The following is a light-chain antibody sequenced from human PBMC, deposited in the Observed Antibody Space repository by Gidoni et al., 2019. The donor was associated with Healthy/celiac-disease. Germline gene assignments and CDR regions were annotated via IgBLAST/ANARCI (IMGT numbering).Light chain of an antibody. CDR2: QDS. V-gene: IGLV3-1*01. CDR1: KLGDKY. Sequence: SYELTQPPSVSVSPGQTASITCSGDKLGDKYACWYQQKPGQPPVLVIYQDSKRPSGIPERFSGSNSGNTATLTISGTQAMDEADYYCQAWDSSTGWVFGGGTKLTVL. J-gene: IGLJ3*02. CDR3: QAWDSSTGWV.